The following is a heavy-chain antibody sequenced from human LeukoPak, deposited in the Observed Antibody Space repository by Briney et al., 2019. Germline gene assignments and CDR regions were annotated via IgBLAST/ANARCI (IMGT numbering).Heavy chain of an antibody. D-gene: IGHD2-15*01. Sequence: PSETLSLTCAVYGGSFSGYYWSWIRQPPGKGLEWIGEINHSGSTNYNPSLKSRVTISVDTSKNQFSLKLSSVTAADTAVYYCARGGYCSGGSCRYYYDSSGYAHGIYFDYWGQGTLVTVFS. V-gene: IGHV4-34*01. CDR3: ARGGYCSGGSCRYYYDSSGYAHGIYFDY. J-gene: IGHJ4*02. CDR2: INHSGST. CDR1: GGSFSGYY.